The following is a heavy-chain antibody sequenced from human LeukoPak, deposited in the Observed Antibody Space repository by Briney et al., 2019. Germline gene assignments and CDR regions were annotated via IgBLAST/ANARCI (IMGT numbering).Heavy chain of an antibody. V-gene: IGHV4-38-2*02. Sequence: SETLSLTCTVSGYSISSGYYWGRIRQPPGKGLEWIGSIYHSGSTYYNPSLKSRVTISVDTSKNQFSLKLSSVTAADTAVYYCARESPTVPGVTRGPFYYYYMDVWGKGTTVTVSS. CDR3: ARESPTVPGVTRGPFYYYYMDV. J-gene: IGHJ6*03. CDR1: GYSISSGYY. D-gene: IGHD3-10*02. CDR2: IYHSGST.